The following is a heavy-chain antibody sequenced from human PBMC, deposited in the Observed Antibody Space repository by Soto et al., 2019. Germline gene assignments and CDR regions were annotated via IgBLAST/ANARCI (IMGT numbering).Heavy chain of an antibody. Sequence: KPSETLSLTCTVSGGSISSGGYYWSWIRQHPGKGLEWIGYIYYSGSTYYNPSLKSRVTISVDTSKNQFSLKLSSVTAADTAVYYCAREGRQLAYSIDYWGQGTLVTVSS. D-gene: IGHD6-13*01. J-gene: IGHJ4*02. CDR2: IYYSGST. V-gene: IGHV4-31*03. CDR3: AREGRQLAYSIDY. CDR1: GGSISSGGYY.